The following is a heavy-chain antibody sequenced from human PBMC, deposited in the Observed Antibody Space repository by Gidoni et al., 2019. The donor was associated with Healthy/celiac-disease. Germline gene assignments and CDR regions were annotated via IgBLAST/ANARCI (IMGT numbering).Heavy chain of an antibody. CDR1: GYTFTSYA. V-gene: IGHV1-3*01. J-gene: IGHJ5*02. CDR3: ARHNWFDP. Sequence: VHLVQSGAEVMKPGASVRVSCNASGYTFTSYAIHWVRQARGQRPEWMGWINVGNGNNKYSKKFQGRVTITRDISASTAYMELSSLRSEETAVYYCARHNWFDPWGQGTLVTVSS. CDR2: INVGNGNN.